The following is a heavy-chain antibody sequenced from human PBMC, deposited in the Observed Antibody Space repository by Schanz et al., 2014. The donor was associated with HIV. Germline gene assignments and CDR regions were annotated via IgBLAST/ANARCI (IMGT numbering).Heavy chain of an antibody. Sequence: EVQLVESGGALVQPGRSLRLSCAASGFTFDDYAMHWVRQAPGKGLEWVSGISWNSVSIGYADSVKGRFTISRDNAKXSLYMQMNSLRGDDTALYYCAKAYSTSRPYSMDIWGQGTTVTVS. CDR1: GFTFDDYA. V-gene: IGHV3-9*01. D-gene: IGHD6-6*01. J-gene: IGHJ6*02. CDR2: ISWNSVSI. CDR3: AKAYSTSRPYSMDI.